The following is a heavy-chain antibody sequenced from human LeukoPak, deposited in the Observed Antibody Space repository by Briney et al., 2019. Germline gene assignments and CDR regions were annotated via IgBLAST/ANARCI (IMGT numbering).Heavy chain of an antibody. J-gene: IGHJ4*02. D-gene: IGHD6-13*01. Sequence: KASETLSLTCTVSGGSISSYCWSWIRQPPGKGLEWIGYIYYSGSTNYNPSLKSRVTISVDTSKNQFSLKLSSVTAADTAVYYCARGVAAAGTIDYWGQGTLVTVSS. CDR1: GGSISSYC. V-gene: IGHV4-59*01. CDR2: IYYSGST. CDR3: ARGVAAAGTIDY.